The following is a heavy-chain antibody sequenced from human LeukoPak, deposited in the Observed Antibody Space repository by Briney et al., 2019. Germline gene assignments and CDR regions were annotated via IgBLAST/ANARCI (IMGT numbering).Heavy chain of an antibody. CDR3: ARERDARAPTE. CDR1: GGSISSGSYY. V-gene: IGHV4-61*02. J-gene: IGHJ4*02. CDR2: IYTSGST. Sequence: ASETLSLTCTVSGGSISSGSYYWSWIRQPAGEGLEWIGRIYTSGSTNYNPSLKSRVTISVDTSKNQFSLKLSSVTAADTAVYYCARERDARAPTEWGQGTLVTVSS.